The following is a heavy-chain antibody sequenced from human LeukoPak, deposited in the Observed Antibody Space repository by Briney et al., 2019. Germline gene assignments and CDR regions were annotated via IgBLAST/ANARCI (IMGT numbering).Heavy chain of an antibody. CDR1: GGSMNNYY. J-gene: IGHJ5*01. CDR3: ARSWTAKWELPGQFDS. Sequence: SQTLSLTCSVSGGSMNNYYWNWIRQSPKKGLEWIGFVFSRGTTNFNPSFRSRLTMSIDTSTNQFSLTRTSMTAGDTAVYFCARSWTAKWELPGQFDSWGQGRLVTASS. D-gene: IGHD1-26*01. CDR2: VFSRGTT. V-gene: IGHV4-4*07.